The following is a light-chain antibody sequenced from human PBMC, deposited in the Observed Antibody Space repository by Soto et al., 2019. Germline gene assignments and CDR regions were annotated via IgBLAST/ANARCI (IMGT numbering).Light chain of an antibody. V-gene: IGKV1-5*03. CDR2: KAS. J-gene: IGKJ1*01. CDR3: QHYNSYSEA. CDR1: QTISSW. Sequence: DIQMTQSPSTLSGSVGDRVTITCRASQTISSWLAWDQQKPGKAPKLLIYKASTLKSGVPSRFSGSGSGTEFTLNISSLQPDDFATYYCQHYNSYSEAFGQGTKVEL.